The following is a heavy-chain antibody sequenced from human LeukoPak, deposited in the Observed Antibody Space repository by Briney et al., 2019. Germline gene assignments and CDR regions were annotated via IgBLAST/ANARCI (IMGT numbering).Heavy chain of an antibody. J-gene: IGHJ4*02. D-gene: IGHD4-17*01. CDR3: AKKFTGTTVISGDYFDY. CDR1: GFTFSRYA. CDR2: MSSDGSKK. Sequence: GGSLRLSCAASGFTFSRYAMHWVRQAPGKGLEWVAVMSSDGSKKYYADSVKGRFTISRGNSKNTLYLQMNSLRAEDTAVYYCAKKFTGTTVISGDYFDYWGQGTLVTVSS. V-gene: IGHV3-30-3*02.